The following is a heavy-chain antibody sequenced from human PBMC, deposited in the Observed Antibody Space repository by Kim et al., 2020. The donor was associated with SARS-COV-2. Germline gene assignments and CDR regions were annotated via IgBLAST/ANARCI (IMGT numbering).Heavy chain of an antibody. CDR3: TKDRYNGNFVNYNFDD. Sequence: GGSLRLSCAASGFTFSSFAMSWVRQGPGKGLEWVSSVSGTGGYTYYADSVKGRFTISRDNSKNTLYLQMNSLRVEDTAVYYCTKDRYNGNFVNYNFDDWGQGALVTVSS. CDR1: GFTFSSFA. CDR2: VSGTGGYT. J-gene: IGHJ4*02. V-gene: IGHV3-23*01. D-gene: IGHD1-1*01.